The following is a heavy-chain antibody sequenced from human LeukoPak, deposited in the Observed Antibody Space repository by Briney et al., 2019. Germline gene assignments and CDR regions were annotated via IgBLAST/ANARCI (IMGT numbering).Heavy chain of an antibody. CDR2: ITGGAGYT. CDR1: GFTFSSYS. V-gene: IGHV3-23*01. D-gene: IGHD4-17*01. J-gene: IGHJ4*02. Sequence: GGSLRLSCAASGFTFSSYSMSWVRQTPGKGLEWVSSITGGAGYTYYADFVAGRFTISRDNSKKMVYLQMRSLRVEDTAVYYCVRRDGDPDYWGQGILVSVSS. CDR3: VRRDGDPDY.